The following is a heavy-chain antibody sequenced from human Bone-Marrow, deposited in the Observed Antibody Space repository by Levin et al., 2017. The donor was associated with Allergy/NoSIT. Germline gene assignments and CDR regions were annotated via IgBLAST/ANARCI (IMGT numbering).Heavy chain of an antibody. D-gene: IGHD3-22*01. CDR2: TYSNDQK. Sequence: VSGPTLVKPTETLTLTCTVSGFSLSNDKKGVSWIRQPPGRALEWLAHTYSNDQKAYSTSLKSRLSISKDTSKRQVVLTMTNMDPVDTATYYCARISYYYDTSGFDDAFDIWGQGTMVTV. CDR3: ARISYYYDTSGFDDAFDI. CDR1: GFSLSNDKKG. V-gene: IGHV2-26*01. J-gene: IGHJ3*02.